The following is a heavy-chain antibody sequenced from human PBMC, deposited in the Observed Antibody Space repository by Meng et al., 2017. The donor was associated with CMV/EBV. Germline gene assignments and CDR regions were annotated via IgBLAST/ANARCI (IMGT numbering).Heavy chain of an antibody. Sequence: SVKVSCKASGGTFSSYAISWVRQAPGQGLEWMGGIIPILGIANYAQKFQGRVTITADKSTSTAYMELSSLRSEDTAVYYWARGGYCSSTSCRDYYYYGMDVWGQGTTVTVSS. CDR1: GGTFSSYA. CDR2: IIPILGIA. D-gene: IGHD2-2*01. CDR3: ARGGYCSSTSCRDYYYYGMDV. J-gene: IGHJ6*02. V-gene: IGHV1-69*10.